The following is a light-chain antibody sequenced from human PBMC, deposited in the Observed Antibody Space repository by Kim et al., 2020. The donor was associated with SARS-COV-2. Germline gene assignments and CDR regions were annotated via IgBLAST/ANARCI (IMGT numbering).Light chain of an antibody. V-gene: IGLV1-47*01. CDR3: AAWDDSLSGWV. CDR2: RNN. CDR1: SSNIGSNY. J-gene: IGLJ3*02. Sequence: GQRVTISGSGSSSNIGSNYVYWYQQLPGTAPKLLIYRNNQRPSVVPDRFSGAKSGTSASLAISGLRSEDEADYYCAAWDDSLSGWVFGGGTQLTVL.